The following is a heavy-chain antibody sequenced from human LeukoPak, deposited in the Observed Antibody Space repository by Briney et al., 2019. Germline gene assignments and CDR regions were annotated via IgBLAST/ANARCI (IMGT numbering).Heavy chain of an antibody. J-gene: IGHJ6*03. V-gene: IGHV1-8*03. Sequence: ASVKVCCKASGYTFTSYDINWARQATGQGLEWMGWMNPNSGNTGYAQKFQGRVTITRNTSISTAYMELSSLRSEDTAVYYCARALRTHYYHYYMDVWGKGTMVTVPS. CDR3: ARALRTHYYHYYMDV. CDR2: MNPNSGNT. CDR1: GYTFTSYD.